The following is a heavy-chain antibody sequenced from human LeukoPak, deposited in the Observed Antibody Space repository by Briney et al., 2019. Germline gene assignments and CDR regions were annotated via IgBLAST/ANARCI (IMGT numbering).Heavy chain of an antibody. CDR1: GYSISSGYY. CDR2: IYHSGST. CDR3: ARDLDNPLFLWSGYSYFDY. Sequence: SETLSLTCTVSGYSISSGYYWGWIRQPPGKGLEWIGSIYHSGSTYYNPSLKSRVTISVDTSKNQFSLKLSSVTAADTAVYYRARDLDNPLFLWSGYSYFDYWGQGTLVTVSS. D-gene: IGHD3-3*01. J-gene: IGHJ4*02. V-gene: IGHV4-38-2*02.